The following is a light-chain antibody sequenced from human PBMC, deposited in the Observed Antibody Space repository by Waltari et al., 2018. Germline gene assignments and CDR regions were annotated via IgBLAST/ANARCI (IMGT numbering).Light chain of an antibody. CDR1: HSVSRT. CDR3: QKYGTLPAT. Sequence: EIVLTQSPGTLSLSPGERPTLSCRASHSVSRTLAWYQQKPGQAPRLLIYDASTRATGIPDMFSGSGFGTYFSLTISRLEPEDFAVYYCQKYGTLPATFGQGTTVEIK. J-gene: IGKJ1*01. CDR2: DAS. V-gene: IGKV3-20*01.